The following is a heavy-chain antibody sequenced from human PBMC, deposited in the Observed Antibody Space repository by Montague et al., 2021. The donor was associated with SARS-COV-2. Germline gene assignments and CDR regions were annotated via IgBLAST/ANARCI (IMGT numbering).Heavy chain of an antibody. D-gene: IGHD2-2*01. CDR3: TREGYQVLWSDYYYYGMDV. J-gene: IGHJ6*02. Sequence: SETLSLTCAVYGGSFSGYYWSWIRQPPGKGLEWIGGINHSGSTNXNPSLKSRVTISVDTSKNQFSLKLSSVTAADTAVYYCTREGYQVLWSDYYYYGMDVWGQGTTVTVSS. CDR1: GGSFSGYY. V-gene: IGHV4-34*01. CDR2: INHSGST.